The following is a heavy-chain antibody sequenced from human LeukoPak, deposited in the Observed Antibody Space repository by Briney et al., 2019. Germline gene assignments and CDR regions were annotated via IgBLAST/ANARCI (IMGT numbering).Heavy chain of an antibody. CDR1: GGSISSYY. V-gene: IGHV4-59*01. CDR2: IYYSGGT. J-gene: IGHJ4*02. Sequence: SETLSLTCTVSGGSISSYYWSWIRQPPGKGLEWIGYIYYSGGTNYNPSLKSRVTISVDTSKNQFSLKLSSVTAADTAVYYCARETYSSGTFDYWGQGTLVTVSS. D-gene: IGHD3-22*01. CDR3: ARETYSSGTFDY.